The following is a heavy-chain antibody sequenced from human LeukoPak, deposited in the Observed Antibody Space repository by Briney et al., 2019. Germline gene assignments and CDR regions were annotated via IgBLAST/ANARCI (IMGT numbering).Heavy chain of an antibody. D-gene: IGHD6-13*01. J-gene: IGHJ4*02. V-gene: IGHV3-48*01. Sequence: GGSLRLSCAVSGFTFSSYSMTWVRQAPGKGLEWVSYISSTSSTVYYADSVKGRFTISRDNSKNTLYLEMNSLGADDTAVYYCAKDRPTVYSSSWLHFLDSWGQGTLVTVSS. CDR2: ISSTSSTV. CDR1: GFTFSSYS. CDR3: AKDRPTVYSSSWLHFLDS.